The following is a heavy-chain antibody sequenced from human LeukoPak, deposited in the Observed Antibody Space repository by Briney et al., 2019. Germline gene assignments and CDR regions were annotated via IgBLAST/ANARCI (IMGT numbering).Heavy chain of an antibody. Sequence: SETLSLTCIVSGDSISRNAYHWGWVRQPPGKGLEWIGTIYYSGSIYYNQSLRGRVALSVDTSKNQFSLKLTSVTAADTAVYYCGRLNTDWGFLFDSWGQGTLVTVSS. D-gene: IGHD7-27*01. CDR3: GRLNTDWGFLFDS. CDR1: GDSISRNAYH. CDR2: IYYSGSI. V-gene: IGHV4-39*01. J-gene: IGHJ4*02.